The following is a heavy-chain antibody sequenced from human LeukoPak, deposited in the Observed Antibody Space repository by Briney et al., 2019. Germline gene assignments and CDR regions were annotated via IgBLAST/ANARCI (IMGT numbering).Heavy chain of an antibody. CDR1: GGTFSSYA. Sequence: GASVKVSCKASGGTFSSYAISWVRQAPGQGLEWMGRIIPILGIANYAQKFQGRVTITADKSTSTAYMELSSLRSEDTAVYYCARVHGSGSYHRDRLDPWGQGTLVTVSS. J-gene: IGHJ5*02. V-gene: IGHV1-69*04. D-gene: IGHD3-10*01. CDR2: IIPILGIA. CDR3: ARVHGSGSYHRDRLDP.